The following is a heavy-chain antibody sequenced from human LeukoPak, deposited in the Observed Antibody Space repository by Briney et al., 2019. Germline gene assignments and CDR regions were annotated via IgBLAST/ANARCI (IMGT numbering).Heavy chain of an antibody. Sequence: PSETLSLTCAVYGGSFSGYYWSWIRQPPGKGLEWIGEINHSGSTNYNPSLKSRVTISVDTSKNQFSLKLSSVTAADTAVYYCARVSSSGGMRYFDYWGQGTLVTVSS. V-gene: IGHV4-34*01. CDR3: ARVSSSGGMRYFDY. CDR1: GGSFSGYY. J-gene: IGHJ4*02. D-gene: IGHD6-6*01. CDR2: INHSGST.